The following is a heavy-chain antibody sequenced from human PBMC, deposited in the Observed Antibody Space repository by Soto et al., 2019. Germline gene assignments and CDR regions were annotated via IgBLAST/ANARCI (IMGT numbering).Heavy chain of an antibody. Sequence: QVQLVQSGAEVKKPGASVKVSCKASGHTFTSYAMHWVRQAPGQRLEWMGWINAGNGNTKYSQKFQGRVTITRDTSASTAYMELSSLRSEDTAVYYCARPWGYSITSWAFDIWGQGTMVTVSS. CDR2: INAGNGNT. CDR3: ARPWGYSITSWAFDI. J-gene: IGHJ3*02. V-gene: IGHV1-3*01. CDR1: GHTFTSYA. D-gene: IGHD6-13*01.